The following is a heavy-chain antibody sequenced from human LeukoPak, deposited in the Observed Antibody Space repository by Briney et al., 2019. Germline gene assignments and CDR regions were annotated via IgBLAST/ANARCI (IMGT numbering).Heavy chain of an antibody. V-gene: IGHV4-34*01. CDR3: ARTRVTTIDY. CDR2: INHSGST. Sequence: SETLSLTCTVSGGSISSYYWSWIRQPPGKGLEWIGEINHSGSTNYNPSLKSRVTISVDTSKNQFSLKLSSVTAADTAVYYCARTRVTTIDYWGQGTLVTVSS. CDR1: GGSISSYY. D-gene: IGHD4-17*01. J-gene: IGHJ4*02.